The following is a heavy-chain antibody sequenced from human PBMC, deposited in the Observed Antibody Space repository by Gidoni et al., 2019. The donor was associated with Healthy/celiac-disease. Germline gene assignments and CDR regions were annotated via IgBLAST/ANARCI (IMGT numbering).Heavy chain of an antibody. CDR3: ARGYSNRRFDP. CDR2: IYYSGST. CDR1: GGSISSYY. D-gene: IGHD6-13*01. J-gene: IGHJ5*02. V-gene: IGHV4-59*01. Sequence: QVQLQESGPGLVTPSETLSLTCTVSGGSISSYYWSWIRQPPGKGLEWIGYIYYSGSTNYNPSLKSRVTISVDTSKNQFSLKLSSVTAADTAVYYCARGYSNRRFDPWGQGTLVTVSS.